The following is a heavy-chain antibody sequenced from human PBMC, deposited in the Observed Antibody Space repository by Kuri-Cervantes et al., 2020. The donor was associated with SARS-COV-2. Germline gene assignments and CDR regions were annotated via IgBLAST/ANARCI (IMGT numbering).Heavy chain of an antibody. CDR2: IYTSGST. V-gene: IGHV4-61*02. J-gene: IGHJ4*02. CDR3: ASSRASMITFGGVIDNFDY. Sequence: SETLSLTCPVSGGSISSGSYYWSWIRQPAGKGLEWIGRIYTSGSTNYNPSLKSRVTISVDTSKNQFSLKLSSVTAADTAVYYCASSRASMITFGGVIDNFDYWGQGTLVTVSS. CDR1: GGSISSGSYY. D-gene: IGHD3-16*02.